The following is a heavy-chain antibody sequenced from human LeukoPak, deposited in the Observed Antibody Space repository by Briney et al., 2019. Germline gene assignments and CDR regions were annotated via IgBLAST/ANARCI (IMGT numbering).Heavy chain of an antibody. D-gene: IGHD3-3*01. V-gene: IGHV1-2*02. CDR3: ARDLTRLTIFGVVGEGPKANDP. CDR2: INPNSGGT. J-gene: IGHJ5*02. CDR1: GYTFTGYY. Sequence: GSAKVSCKPSGYTFTGYYIHWVRQAPGQGLEWMGWINPNSGGTNYAQKFQGRVTMTRDTSISTAYMELSRLRSDDTAVYYCARDLTRLTIFGVVGEGPKANDPWGQGTLVTVSS.